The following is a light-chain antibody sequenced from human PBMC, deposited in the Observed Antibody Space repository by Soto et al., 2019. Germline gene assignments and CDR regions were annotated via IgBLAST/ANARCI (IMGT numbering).Light chain of an antibody. Sequence: EIVLTQSPATLSLSPGERATLSCRASTSVSKNLAWYQQKPGQAPRLLIYNASNRATGVPVRFSGSGSGTDFSLTISSLEPEDFAVYYCQQRYNWPRTFGQGTRVEI. CDR3: QQRYNWPRT. V-gene: IGKV3-11*01. CDR2: NAS. J-gene: IGKJ1*01. CDR1: TSVSKN.